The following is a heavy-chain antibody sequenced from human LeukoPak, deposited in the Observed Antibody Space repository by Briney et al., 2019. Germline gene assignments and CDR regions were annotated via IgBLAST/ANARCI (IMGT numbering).Heavy chain of an antibody. CDR3: ARDVAYDSSGYHGYDAFDI. CDR2: IIPIFGTA. D-gene: IGHD3-22*01. V-gene: IGHV1-69*13. Sequence: SVTVSCKASGGTFSSYAISWVRQAPGQGLEWMGGIIPIFGTANYAQKFQGRATITADESTSTAYMELSSLRSEDTAVYYCARDVAYDSSGYHGYDAFDIWGQGTMVTVSS. J-gene: IGHJ3*02. CDR1: GGTFSSYA.